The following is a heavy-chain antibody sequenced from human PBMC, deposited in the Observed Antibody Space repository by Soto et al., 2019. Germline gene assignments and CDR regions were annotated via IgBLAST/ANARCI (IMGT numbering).Heavy chain of an antibody. Sequence: PGGSLRLSCAASGFTFSSYAMSWVRQAPGKGLEWVSAISGSGGSTYYADSVKGRFTISRDNSKNTLYLQMNSLRAEDTAVYYCASYCISTSCYVRRRLYYGMDVWGQGTTVTVSS. V-gene: IGHV3-23*01. J-gene: IGHJ6*02. D-gene: IGHD2-2*01. CDR1: GFTFSSYA. CDR3: ASYCISTSCYVRRRLYYGMDV. CDR2: ISGSGGST.